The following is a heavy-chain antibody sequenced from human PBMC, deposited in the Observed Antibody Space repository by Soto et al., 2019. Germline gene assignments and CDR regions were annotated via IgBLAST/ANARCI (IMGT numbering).Heavy chain of an antibody. Sequence: GGSLRLSCSASGFTFSSYDMHWVRQVTGKGLEWVSAISVAGETFYTDSLKGRFTISRDNAENSLHLQMNSLRVEDTAVYYCARERDLYSTAWQEFNYWGKGTLVTVSS. CDR2: ISVAGET. D-gene: IGHD6-19*01. V-gene: IGHV3-13*01. J-gene: IGHJ4*02. CDR3: ARERDLYSTAWQEFNY. CDR1: GFTFSSYD.